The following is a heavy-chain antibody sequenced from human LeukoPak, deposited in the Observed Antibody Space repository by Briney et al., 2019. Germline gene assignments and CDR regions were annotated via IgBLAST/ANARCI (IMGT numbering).Heavy chain of an antibody. CDR1: GGSIRNYY. D-gene: IGHD2-2*01. Sequence: SETLSLTCTVSGGSIRNYYWSWIRQPPGNGLEWLGYAYYTGTSKYNPSLKSRLNISVDTSKNQFSLRLTSVTAADTAVYYCATVSGTSSILYWGQGTLVIVSS. CDR3: ATVSGTSSILY. V-gene: IGHV4-59*01. CDR2: AYYTGTS. J-gene: IGHJ4*02.